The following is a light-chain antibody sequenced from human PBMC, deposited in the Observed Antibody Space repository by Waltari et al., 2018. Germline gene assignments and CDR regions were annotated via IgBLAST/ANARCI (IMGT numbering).Light chain of an antibody. CDR1: QSVTNNF. Sequence: EIVLTQSPGTLSLSPGETATLFCRTSQSVTNNFLAWFHQKPGQVPRLLIFGVSSRATGVPDRFSGSGSGTDFTLTISRLQPEDFAVYYCQQSGDSHRAFGQGTRLEIK. J-gene: IGKJ1*01. V-gene: IGKV3-20*01. CDR2: GVS. CDR3: QQSGDSHRA.